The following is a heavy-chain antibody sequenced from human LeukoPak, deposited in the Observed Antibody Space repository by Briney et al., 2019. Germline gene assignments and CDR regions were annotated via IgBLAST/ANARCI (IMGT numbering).Heavy chain of an antibody. V-gene: IGHV4-34*01. D-gene: IGHD3-10*01. CDR1: GGSFSGYY. CDR3: ARGRRRGSGSYVYY. CDR2: INHSRST. Sequence: SETLSLTCAVYGGSFSGYYWSWIRQPPGKGLEWIGEINHSRSTNYNPSLKSRVTISVDTSKNQFSLKLSSVTAADTAVYYCARGRRRGSGSYVYYWGQGTLVTVSS. J-gene: IGHJ4*02.